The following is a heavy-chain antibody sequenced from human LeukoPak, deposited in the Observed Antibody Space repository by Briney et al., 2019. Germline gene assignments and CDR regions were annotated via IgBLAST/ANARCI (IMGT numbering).Heavy chain of an antibody. CDR3: ASSTSGRGDFDY. Sequence: SETLSLTCTVYGGSFSGYYWSWIRQPPGKGLERIGDLNHSGSTNYNPSLKSRVTISLDTSKSHFSLKLSSVTAADTAVYYCASSTSGRGDFDYWGQGTLVTVSS. V-gene: IGHV4-34*01. CDR1: GGSFSGYY. D-gene: IGHD2-2*01. J-gene: IGHJ4*02. CDR2: LNHSGST.